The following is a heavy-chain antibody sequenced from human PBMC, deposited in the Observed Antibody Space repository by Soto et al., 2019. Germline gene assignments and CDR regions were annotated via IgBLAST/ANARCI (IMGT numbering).Heavy chain of an antibody. J-gene: IGHJ4*02. D-gene: IGHD3-10*01. CDR1: SGSISSYN. CDR3: SREIYYALDY. V-gene: IGHV4-59*01. CDR2: INYSGST. Sequence: SETLSLTCTVSSGSISSYNWNWVRQPPGKGLEWIGFINYSGSTHYNPSLKSRVTISLVTSKNQFSLKLNSVTAADTAVYYCSREIYYALDYCGPGTLVTVSS.